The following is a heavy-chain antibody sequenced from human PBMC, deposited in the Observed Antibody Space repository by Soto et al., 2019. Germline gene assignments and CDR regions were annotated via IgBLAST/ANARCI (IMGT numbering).Heavy chain of an antibody. D-gene: IGHD6-19*01. CDR1: GDSVSSNSAA. CDR2: TYYRSKWYN. J-gene: IGHJ6*02. Sequence: PSPTLSLTCAISGDSVSSNSAAWNWIRQSPSRGLEWLGRTYYRSKWYNDYAVSVKSRITINPDTSKNQFSLQLNSVTPEDTAVYYCARDLGIAVAGTTGYYYYGMDVWGQGTTVTVSS. CDR3: ARDLGIAVAGTTGYYYYGMDV. V-gene: IGHV6-1*01.